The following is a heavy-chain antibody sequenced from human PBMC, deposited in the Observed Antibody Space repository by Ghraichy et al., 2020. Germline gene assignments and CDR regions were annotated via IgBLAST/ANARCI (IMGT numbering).Heavy chain of an antibody. J-gene: IGHJ4*02. CDR3: AKELSFGWYRVVADYFDF. V-gene: IGHV3-23*01. Sequence: GGSLRLSCAASGFTFSNYAISWVRQAPGKGLEWVSAIRGGASSTYYADSVQGRFTISRDNSKNMLYLQINRLRAEDTALYYCAKELSFGWYRVVADYFDFWGQGTLVTVSS. CDR2: IRGGASST. D-gene: IGHD6-19*01. CDR1: GFTFSNYA.